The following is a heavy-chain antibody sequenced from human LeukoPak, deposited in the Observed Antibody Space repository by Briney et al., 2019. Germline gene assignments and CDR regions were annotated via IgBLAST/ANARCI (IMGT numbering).Heavy chain of an antibody. J-gene: IGHJ4*02. V-gene: IGHV3-7*01. CDR2: IYQDGNRE. Sequence: GGSLRLSCTVSGITFSRYWMSWVRQAPGKGLEWVANIYQDGNRENYVDSVKGRFSISRDNAKNSLFLQMHSLRAEDTAVYYCATTFPYCSDGTCALGGQGTLVTVSS. CDR1: GITFSRYW. CDR3: ATTFPYCSDGTCAL. D-gene: IGHD2-15*01.